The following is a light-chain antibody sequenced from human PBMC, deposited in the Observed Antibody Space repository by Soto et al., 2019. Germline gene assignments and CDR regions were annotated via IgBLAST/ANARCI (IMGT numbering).Light chain of an antibody. V-gene: IGLV4-69*01. CDR3: QPWGTGLLV. J-gene: IGLJ3*02. CDR1: SGHSSYA. CDR2: LNSDGSH. Sequence: QLVLTQSPSASASLGASVKLTCTLSSGHSSYAIAWHQQQPEKGPRYLMNLNSDGSHTKGDGIPDRFSGSSSGAERYLTISSLQSEDDAVYSCQPWGTGLLVFGGGTKLTVL.